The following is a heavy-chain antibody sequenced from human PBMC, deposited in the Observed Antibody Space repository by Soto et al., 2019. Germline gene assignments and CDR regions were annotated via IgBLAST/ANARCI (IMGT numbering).Heavy chain of an antibody. Sequence: QLQLQESGPGLVKPSETLSLTCTVSGGSISSSSYYWGWIRQPPGKGLEGIGSIYYSGSTYYNPSLKSRVTISVDMSKNQFSLKLSSVTAADTAVYYCASIGYCSSTSCYRDFDYWGQGTLVTVSS. J-gene: IGHJ4*02. CDR3: ASIGYCSSTSCYRDFDY. D-gene: IGHD2-2*02. V-gene: IGHV4-39*01. CDR2: IYYSGST. CDR1: GGSISSSSYY.